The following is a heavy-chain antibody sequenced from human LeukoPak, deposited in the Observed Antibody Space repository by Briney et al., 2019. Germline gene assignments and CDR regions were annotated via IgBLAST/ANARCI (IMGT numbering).Heavy chain of an antibody. V-gene: IGHV3-7*03. CDR3: ATPLDYYDSSGYHQGGD. D-gene: IGHD3-22*01. CDR2: IKEDGSRR. CDR1: GFTFSRYW. J-gene: IGHJ4*02. Sequence: HTGGSLRLSCTTSGFTFSRYWMTWVRQAPGKGPEWVANIKEDGSRRNYVDSVKGRFTISRDNAKNSLYLQMNSLRAEDTAVYYCATPLDYYDSSGYHQGGDWGQGTLVTVSS.